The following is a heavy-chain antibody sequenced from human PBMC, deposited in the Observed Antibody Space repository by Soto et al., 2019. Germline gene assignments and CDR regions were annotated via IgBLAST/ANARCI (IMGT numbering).Heavy chain of an antibody. V-gene: IGHV1-18*01. CDR3: ARGRYGDY. CDR2: IIPIFGNT. Sequence: ASVKVSCKASGGTFSSYAISWVRQAPGQGLEWMGVIIPIFGNTNYAQKLQGRVTVTRDTSTSTAYMELRSLRSDDTAVYYCARGRYGDYWGQGALVTVSS. D-gene: IGHD1-1*01. CDR1: GGTFSSYA. J-gene: IGHJ4*02.